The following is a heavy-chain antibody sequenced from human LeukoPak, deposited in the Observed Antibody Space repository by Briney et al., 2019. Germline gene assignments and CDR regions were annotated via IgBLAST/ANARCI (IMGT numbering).Heavy chain of an antibody. Sequence: SETLSLTCTVSGGSISRSSYYWGWIRQPPGKGLEWIGSIYYSGTTYYNPSLKSRVTISVDTSKNQFSLKVSSVTAADTAIYYCAIQDGPLVREVVRSPFEYWGQGTLVTVSS. V-gene: IGHV4-39*01. CDR1: GGSISRSSYY. D-gene: IGHD3-10*01. CDR2: IYYSGTT. J-gene: IGHJ4*02. CDR3: AIQDGPLVREVVRSPFEY.